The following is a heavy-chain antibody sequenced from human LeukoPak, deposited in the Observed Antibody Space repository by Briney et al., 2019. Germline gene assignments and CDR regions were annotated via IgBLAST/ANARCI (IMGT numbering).Heavy chain of an antibody. Sequence: GGSLRLSCAASGFTFSNYVMSLVRQAPGKGLEWVSYINHNGEMIFYPDFVKGRFTISRDNAKNSLYLQMNSLRDEDTAVYYCARDNDWAFHYWGQGTLVTVSS. V-gene: IGHV3-48*02. J-gene: IGHJ4*02. CDR1: GFTFSNYV. D-gene: IGHD3-9*01. CDR2: INHNGEMI. CDR3: ARDNDWAFHY.